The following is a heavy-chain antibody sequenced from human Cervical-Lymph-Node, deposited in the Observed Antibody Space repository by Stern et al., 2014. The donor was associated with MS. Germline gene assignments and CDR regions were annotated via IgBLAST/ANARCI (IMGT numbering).Heavy chain of an antibody. CDR2: ISHSGSS. Sequence: VQLVESGPGLVKPSETLSLRCTVSGGSISSSNYYWGWIRQPPGKGLEWIGSISHSGSSYSIPSLKSRLTISLDTSKNQFSLKLTSVTTADSAVYYCASLNGSGSYPDYWGQGTLVTVSS. V-gene: IGHV4-39*01. CDR3: ASLNGSGSYPDY. J-gene: IGHJ4*02. D-gene: IGHD3-10*01. CDR1: GGSISSSNYY.